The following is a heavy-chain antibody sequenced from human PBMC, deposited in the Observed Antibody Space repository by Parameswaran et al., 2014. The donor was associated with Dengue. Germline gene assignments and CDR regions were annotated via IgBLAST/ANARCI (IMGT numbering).Heavy chain of an antibody. CDR3: ARGAANYYYMDV. J-gene: IGHJ6*03. CDR1: GYSISSGYY. Sequence: ASETLSLTCTVSGYSISSGYYWGWIRQPPGKGLEWIGSIYHSGSTYYNPSLKSRVTISVDTSKNQFSLKLSSVTAADTAVYYCARGAANYYYMDVWGKGTTVTVSS. D-gene: IGHD2-15*01. V-gene: IGHV4-38-2*02. CDR2: IYHSGST.